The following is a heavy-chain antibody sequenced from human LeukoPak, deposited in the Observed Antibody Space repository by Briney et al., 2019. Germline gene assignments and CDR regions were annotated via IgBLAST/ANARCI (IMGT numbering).Heavy chain of an antibody. D-gene: IGHD2-15*01. CDR1: GGSISSYY. CDR3: ARDLEGYCSGGNCYSYAFDI. CDR2: IYYSGST. J-gene: IGHJ3*02. V-gene: IGHV4-59*01. Sequence: SETLSLTCTVSGGSISSYYWSWIRQPPGKELEWIGYIYYSGSTNYNPSLKSRVTISVDTSKNQFSLKLSSVTAADTAVYYCARDLEGYCSGGNCYSYAFDIWGQGTMVTVSS.